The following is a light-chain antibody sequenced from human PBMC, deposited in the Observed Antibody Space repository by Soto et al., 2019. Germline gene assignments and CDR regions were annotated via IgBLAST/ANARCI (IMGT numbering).Light chain of an antibody. CDR1: QSVLYSSNHKNY. V-gene: IGKV4-1*01. Sequence: DIVMTQSPDSLAVSLGERATINCKSSQSVLYSSNHKNYLAWYQQKPGQPPKLLIYWASTRESGVPDRFSGSGSGTDFTLNISSLQAEDVEVYSSQQYYSTSLTFGGGTKVEIK. CDR2: WAS. J-gene: IGKJ4*01. CDR3: QQYYSTSLT.